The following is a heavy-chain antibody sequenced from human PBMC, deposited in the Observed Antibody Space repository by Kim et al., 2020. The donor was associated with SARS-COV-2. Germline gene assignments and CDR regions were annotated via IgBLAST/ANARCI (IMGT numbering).Heavy chain of an antibody. Sequence: GGSLRLSCAASGFTFSSYAMSWVRQAPGKGLEWVSAISGSGGSTYYADSVKGRFTISRDNSKNTLYLQMNSLRAEDTAVYYCASHSHYDFWSGYFLVYWGQGTLVTVSS. CDR2: ISGSGGST. V-gene: IGHV3-23*01. CDR1: GFTFSSYA. J-gene: IGHJ4*02. CDR3: ASHSHYDFWSGYFLVY. D-gene: IGHD3-3*01.